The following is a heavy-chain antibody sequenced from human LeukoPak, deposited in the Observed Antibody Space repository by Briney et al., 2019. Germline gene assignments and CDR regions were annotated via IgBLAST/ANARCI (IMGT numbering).Heavy chain of an antibody. CDR3: ARASEDYYDSSGYLDHDVFDI. CDR1: GYTFTSYD. V-gene: IGHV1-8*03. D-gene: IGHD3-22*01. Sequence: ASVKVSCKASGYTFTSYDINWVRQATGQGLEWMGWMNPNSCNTGYAQKFQGRVTITRNTSISTAYMELSSLRYEDTAVYYCARASEDYYDSSGYLDHDVFDIWGQGTMVSVSS. J-gene: IGHJ3*02. CDR2: MNPNSCNT.